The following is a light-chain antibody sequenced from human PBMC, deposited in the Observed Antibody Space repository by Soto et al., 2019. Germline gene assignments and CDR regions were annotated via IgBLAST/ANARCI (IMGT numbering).Light chain of an antibody. V-gene: IGKV1-27*01. Sequence: DIQMTQSPSSLSASVGDRVTITCRASQGISNYLAWYQQNPGKVTKLLIYAASTLQSGVPSRFSGSGSGTDFTLTISSLQPEDVATYYCQKYNSAPPFTFGPGTKVDIK. CDR3: QKYNSAPPFT. CDR2: AAS. CDR1: QGISNY. J-gene: IGKJ3*01.